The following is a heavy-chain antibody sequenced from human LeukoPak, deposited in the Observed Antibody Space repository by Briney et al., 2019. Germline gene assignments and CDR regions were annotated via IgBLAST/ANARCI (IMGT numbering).Heavy chain of an antibody. CDR1: GGSISSSSYY. CDR3: ARVSTSIAAAGTPTRYFDY. J-gene: IGHJ4*02. Sequence: PSETLSLTCTVSGGSISSSSYYWGWIRQPPGKGLEWIGTISYSGSTYYNPSLKSRVTISVDTSKNQFSLKLSSVTAADTAVYYCARVSTSIAAAGTPTRYFDYWGQGTLVTVSS. D-gene: IGHD6-13*01. CDR2: ISYSGST. V-gene: IGHV4-39*07.